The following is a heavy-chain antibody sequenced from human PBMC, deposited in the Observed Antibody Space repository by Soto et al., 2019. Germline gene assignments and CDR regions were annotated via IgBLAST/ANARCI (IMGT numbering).Heavy chain of an antibody. D-gene: IGHD2-8*02. J-gene: IGHJ4*02. V-gene: IGHV4-30-2*01. CDR1: GGSISSGGYC. CDR3: ARDKITGLFDY. CDR2: IYHSGST. Sequence: SETLSLTCAVSGGSISSGGYCWSWIRQPPGKGLEWIGYIYHSGSTNYNPSLKSRVTISVDTSKNQFSLKLTSVTAADTAVYYCARDKITGLFDYWGQGTLVTSPQ.